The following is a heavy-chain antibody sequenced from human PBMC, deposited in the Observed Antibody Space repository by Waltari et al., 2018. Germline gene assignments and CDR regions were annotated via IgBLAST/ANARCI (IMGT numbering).Heavy chain of an antibody. CDR1: GFTFSSYE. Sequence: EVQLVESGGGLVQPGGSLRLSCAASGFTFSSYEMNWVRQAPGKGLEWVSYISSSGSTIYYADSVKGRFTISRDNSKNTLYLQMNSLRAEDTAVYYCAKRSGRQQLVLTYYYGMDVWGQGTTVIVSS. CDR3: AKRSGRQQLVLTYYYGMDV. CDR2: ISSSGSTI. D-gene: IGHD6-13*01. J-gene: IGHJ6*02. V-gene: IGHV3-48*03.